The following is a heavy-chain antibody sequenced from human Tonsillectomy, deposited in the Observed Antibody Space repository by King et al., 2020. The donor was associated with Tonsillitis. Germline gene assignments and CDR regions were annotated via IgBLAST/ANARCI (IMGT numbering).Heavy chain of an antibody. V-gene: IGHV3-30*18. CDR1: GFIFKSFG. CDR2: LSYDGGNK. J-gene: IGHJ4*02. CDR3: AKEGAGPFDS. D-gene: IGHD1-14*01. Sequence: VQLVESGGGVVQPGGSLRLSCEASGFIFKSFGMHWVRQAPGKGLEWVASLSYDGGNKYYAESVKGRFTISRDNSEHTLYLQMNSLRGEDTAIYYGAKEGAGPFDSWGQGTLVTVSA.